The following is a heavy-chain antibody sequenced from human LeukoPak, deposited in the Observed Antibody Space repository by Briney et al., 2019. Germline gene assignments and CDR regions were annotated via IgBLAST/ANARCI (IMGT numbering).Heavy chain of an antibody. CDR1: GYTFTSYY. D-gene: IGHD6-13*01. CDR3: ARARESSYSSSWYTGDAFDI. V-gene: IGHV1-46*01. CDR2: INPSGGST. J-gene: IGHJ3*02. Sequence: ASVKVSCKASGYTFTSYYMHWVRQAPGQGLEWMGIINPSGGSTSYAQKFQGRVTITADESTSTAYMELSSLRSEDTAVYYCARARESSYSSSWYTGDAFDIWGQGTMVTVSS.